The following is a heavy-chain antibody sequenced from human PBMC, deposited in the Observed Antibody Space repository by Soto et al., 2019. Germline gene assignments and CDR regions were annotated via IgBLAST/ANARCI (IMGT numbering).Heavy chain of an antibody. CDR2: LNPNGTFT. J-gene: IGHJ4*02. V-gene: IGHV3-74*01. CDR1: GFTFSGYW. D-gene: IGHD3-22*01. Sequence: GGSLRLSCAGSGFTFSGYWMHWVRQAPGKGPVWVSRLNPNGTFTTNADSVKGRFTISRDNAKNTVYLQMNNLRDEDTALYYCARGRYLDSSDYWVANLPFDHWGLGTLVTVSS. CDR3: ARGRYLDSSDYWVANLPFDH.